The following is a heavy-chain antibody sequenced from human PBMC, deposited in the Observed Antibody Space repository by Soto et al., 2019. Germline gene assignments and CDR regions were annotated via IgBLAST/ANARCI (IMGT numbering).Heavy chain of an antibody. J-gene: IGHJ4*02. CDR3: ARGYEYSSSFGYDY. CDR1: GGTFSSYA. D-gene: IGHD6-6*01. V-gene: IGHV1-69*01. Sequence: QVQLVQSGAEVKKPGSSVKVSCKASGGTFSSYAISWVRQAPGQGREWMGGIIPIFGTANYAQKFQGRVTINADESTSTAYMELSRLRSEDTAVYYCARGYEYSSSFGYDYWGQGTLVTVSS. CDR2: IIPIFGTA.